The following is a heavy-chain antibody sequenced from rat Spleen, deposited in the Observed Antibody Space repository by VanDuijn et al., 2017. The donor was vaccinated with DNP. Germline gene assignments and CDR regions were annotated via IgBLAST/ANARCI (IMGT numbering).Heavy chain of an antibody. J-gene: IGHJ2*01. Sequence: EVQLVESGGGLVQPGRSLKLSCAASGFTFSDYNMAWVRQAPKKGLEWVATINYDGSSTYYRDSVKGRFTISRDNAKSTLYLQMDSLRSEDTATYYCARADYWGQGVMVTVSS. CDR3: ARADY. CDR2: INYDGSST. CDR1: GFTFSDYN. V-gene: IGHV5-7*01.